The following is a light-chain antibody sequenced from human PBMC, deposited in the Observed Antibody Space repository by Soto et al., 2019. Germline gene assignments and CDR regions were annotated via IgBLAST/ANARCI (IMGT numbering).Light chain of an antibody. CDR3: QSYDSSLSANYV. J-gene: IGLJ1*01. CDR2: GNS. V-gene: IGLV1-40*01. CDR1: SSNIGAGYD. Sequence: SSLTQPASVSRAPGQRVTITCTGSSSNIGAGYDVHWYQQLPGTAPKLLIYGNSNRPSGVPDRFSGSKSGTSASLAITGLQAEDEADYYCQSYDSSLSANYVFGTGTKVTV.